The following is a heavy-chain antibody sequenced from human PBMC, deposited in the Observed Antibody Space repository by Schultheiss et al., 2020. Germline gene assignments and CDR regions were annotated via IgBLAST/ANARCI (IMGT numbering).Heavy chain of an antibody. CDR1: GFTFSSYW. CDR3: ARQSDGASGLDY. V-gene: IGHV3-74*01. CDR2: INSDGSST. Sequence: GGSLRLSCAASGFTFSSYWMHWVRQAPGKGLVWVSRINSDGSSTYYADSVKGRFTISRDNSKNTLYLEMNSLRDEDTAVYYCARQSDGASGLDYWGQGTLVNGSS. J-gene: IGHJ4*02. D-gene: IGHD4/OR15-4a*01.